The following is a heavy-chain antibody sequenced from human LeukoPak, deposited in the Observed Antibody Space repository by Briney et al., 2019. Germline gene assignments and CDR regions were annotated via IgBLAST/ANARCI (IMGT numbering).Heavy chain of an antibody. V-gene: IGHV3-66*01. J-gene: IGHJ4*02. D-gene: IGHD4-23*01. CDR3: ARTQDYGGEDY. CDR1: GFTVSSNY. Sequence: GGSLRLSCAASGFTVSSNYMSWVRQAPGKGLEWVSVIYSGGSTYYADSVKGRFTISRDNSKNTLFLQMNSLRAEDTAVYYCARTQDYGGEDYWGQGILVTVSS. CDR2: IYSGGST.